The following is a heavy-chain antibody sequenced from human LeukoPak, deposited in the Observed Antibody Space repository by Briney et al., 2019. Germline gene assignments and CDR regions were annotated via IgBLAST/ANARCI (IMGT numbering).Heavy chain of an antibody. CDR1: GGSFSGYY. J-gene: IGHJ5*02. Sequence: PSETLSLTCAVYGGSFSGYYWSWIRQPPGKGLEWIGEINHSGSTNYNPSLKSRVTISVDTSKNQFSLKLSSVTAADTAVYYCARLHDTSGYYLNWLDPWGQGTLVTVSS. D-gene: IGHD3-22*01. V-gene: IGHV4-34*01. CDR2: INHSGST. CDR3: ARLHDTSGYYLNWLDP.